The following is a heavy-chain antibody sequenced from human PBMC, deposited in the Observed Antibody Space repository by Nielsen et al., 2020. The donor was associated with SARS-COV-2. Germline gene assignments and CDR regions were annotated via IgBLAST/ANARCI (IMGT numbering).Heavy chain of an antibody. V-gene: IGHV3-30*18. J-gene: IGHJ4*02. CDR2: ISRDASDT. Sequence: GESLKISCAASGFTFSTYGIHWVRQAPGKGLEWMAIISRDASDTFYPDSVKGRFTVSRDNSKNTVYLQMNSLRPEDTAVYYCAKDFWSSPNQVGPDYWGQGTLVTVSS. CDR1: GFTFSTYG. CDR3: AKDFWSSPNQVGPDY. D-gene: IGHD3-3*01.